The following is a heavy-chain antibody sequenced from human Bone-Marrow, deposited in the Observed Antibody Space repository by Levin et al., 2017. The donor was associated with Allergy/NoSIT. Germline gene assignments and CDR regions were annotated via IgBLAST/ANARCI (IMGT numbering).Heavy chain of an antibody. J-gene: IGHJ4*02. CDR1: GFTFNTHW. CDR3: SREDLWEGSFDY. D-gene: IGHD1-26*01. CDR2: ISSDGSST. V-gene: IGHV3-74*01. Sequence: GGSLRLSCAASGFTFNTHWMHWVRQAPGKGLVWVSRISSDGSSTTYADFVKGRFTISRDNAKNTLYLQMNSLRAEDTAVYYCSREDLWEGSFDYWGQGTLLTVSS.